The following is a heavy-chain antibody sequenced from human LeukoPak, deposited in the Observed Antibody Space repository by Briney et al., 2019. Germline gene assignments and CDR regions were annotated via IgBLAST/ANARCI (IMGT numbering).Heavy chain of an antibody. J-gene: IGHJ4*02. CDR1: GGSFSDYY. D-gene: IGHD5-12*01. CDR3: AAQYSGYVRLDY. V-gene: IGHV4-34*01. Sequence: SETLSLTCAVYGGSFSDYYWSWIRPPPGKGLEWIGEISHSGSTNYNPSLKSRVTMSVDPSKNQFSLKLTSVTAADTAVYYCAAQYSGYVRLDYWGQGTLVTVSS. CDR2: ISHSGST.